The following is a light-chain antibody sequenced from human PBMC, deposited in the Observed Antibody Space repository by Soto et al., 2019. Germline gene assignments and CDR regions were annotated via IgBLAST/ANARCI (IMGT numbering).Light chain of an antibody. V-gene: IGKV3-20*01. CDR1: QSVSSRD. Sequence: EIVLPQSPGTLSLSQGERATLSCRTSQSVSSRDVAWYQQKPGQTPSILIYDASSRATGIPDRFSGSGSGTNFTLTISRLEPEDLAVYYCQQCGSSPYTFGPGNKLEIK. CDR2: DAS. CDR3: QQCGSSPYT. J-gene: IGKJ2*01.